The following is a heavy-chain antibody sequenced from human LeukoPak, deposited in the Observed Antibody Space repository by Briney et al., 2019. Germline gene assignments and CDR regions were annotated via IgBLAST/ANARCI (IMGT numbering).Heavy chain of an antibody. J-gene: IGHJ4*02. CDR1: GFTFSSYT. CDR2: ISDSGGST. D-gene: IGHD2-15*01. Sequence: GGSLRLSCAASGFTFSSYTMHWVRQAPGKGLEWVSAISDSGGSTYYADSVKGRFIITRDNSKNTLFLQMNSLRAEDTAVYYCAKDDKVAATYYFDYWGQGTLVTVSS. CDR3: AKDDKVAATYYFDY. V-gene: IGHV3-23*01.